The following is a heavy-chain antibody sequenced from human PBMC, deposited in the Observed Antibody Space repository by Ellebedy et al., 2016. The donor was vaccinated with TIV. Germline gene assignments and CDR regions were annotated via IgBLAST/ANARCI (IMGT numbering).Heavy chain of an antibody. V-gene: IGHV3-30*02. CDR3: AGLWFGDSPRDNSDY. CDR1: GFTFSAYG. D-gene: IGHD3-10*01. Sequence: GESLKISCAASGFTFSAYGMHCVRQAPGKGLEWVTYIRYDGSNKYYADSVKGRFTISRDNSKNTLFLEMNSLRAEDTAIYYCAGLWFGDSPRDNSDYWGRGTLVTVSS. J-gene: IGHJ4*02. CDR2: IRYDGSNK.